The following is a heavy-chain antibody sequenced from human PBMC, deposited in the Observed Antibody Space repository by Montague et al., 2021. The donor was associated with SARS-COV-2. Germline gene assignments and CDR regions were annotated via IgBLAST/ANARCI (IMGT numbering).Heavy chain of an antibody. Sequence: SETLSLTCAVYGGSFSGYYWSWIRQPPGKGLEWIGEINHSGSTNYNPSLKSRVTISVDTSKNQFSLKLSSVTAADTAVYYCARGPITVTSFDYYYGMDVWGQGTTVTVSS. J-gene: IGHJ6*02. D-gene: IGHD4-17*01. CDR2: INHSGST. V-gene: IGHV4-34*01. CDR3: ARGPITVTSFDYYYGMDV. CDR1: GGSFSGYY.